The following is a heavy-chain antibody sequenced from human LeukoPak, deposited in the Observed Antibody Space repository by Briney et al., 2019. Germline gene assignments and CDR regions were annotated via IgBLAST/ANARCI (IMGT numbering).Heavy chain of an antibody. CDR3: ARDSLYSSPTSDY. CDR1: GFTFSSYW. V-gene: IGHV3-74*01. CDR2: INSDGSST. J-gene: IGHJ4*02. Sequence: GGSLRLSCAASGFTFSSYWMHWVRQAPGKGLVWVSRINSDGSSTSYADSVKGRFTTSRDNAKNSLYLQMNSLRAEDTAVYYCARDSLYSSPTSDYWGQGTLVTVSS. D-gene: IGHD6-13*01.